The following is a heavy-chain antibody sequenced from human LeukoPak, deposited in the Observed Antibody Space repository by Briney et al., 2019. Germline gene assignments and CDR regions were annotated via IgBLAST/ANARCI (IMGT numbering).Heavy chain of an antibody. J-gene: IGHJ5*02. Sequence: ASVKVSCKASNYTFITYDINWVRQAPGQGLEWMGWISAKNGDTNYAQKFQGRVTMTRDTSISTAYMELSRLRSDDTAVYYCARENGGSGTFFSRGYNWFDPWGQGTLVTVSS. CDR2: ISAKNGDT. CDR1: NYTFITYD. D-gene: IGHD3-10*01. CDR3: ARENGGSGTFFSRGYNWFDP. V-gene: IGHV1-2*02.